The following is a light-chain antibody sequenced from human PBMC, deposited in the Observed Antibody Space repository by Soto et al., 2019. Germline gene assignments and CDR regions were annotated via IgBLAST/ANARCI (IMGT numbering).Light chain of an antibody. J-gene: IGKJ1*01. CDR3: QQCGSSPS. CDR2: DTS. CDR1: ESVSSSY. Sequence: EIVLTQSPGTLSLSPGERATLCCRASESVSSSYLAWYQQKPGQAPRLLIYDTSSRATGIPDRFSGSGSGTDFTLAISRLEPEDFAVYYCQQCGSSPSFGQGTKVEVK. V-gene: IGKV3-20*01.